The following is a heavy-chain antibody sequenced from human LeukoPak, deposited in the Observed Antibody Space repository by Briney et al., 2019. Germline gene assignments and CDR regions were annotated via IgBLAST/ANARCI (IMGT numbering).Heavy chain of an antibody. CDR3: AKAAGATLKALFDY. D-gene: IGHD1-26*01. V-gene: IGHV3-23*01. CDR2: ISGSGGST. CDR1: GFTFSSYA. Sequence: PGAPLRLSCAASGFTFSSYAMSWVRQAPGKGLEWVSAISGSGGSTYYADSVKGRFTISRDNSKNTLYLQMNSLRAEDTAVYYCAKAAGATLKALFDYWGQGTLVTVSS. J-gene: IGHJ4*02.